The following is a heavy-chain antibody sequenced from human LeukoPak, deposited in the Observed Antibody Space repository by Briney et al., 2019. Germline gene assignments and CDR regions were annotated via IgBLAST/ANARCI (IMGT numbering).Heavy chain of an antibody. CDR3: AKDRGYSHGFDY. D-gene: IGHD5-18*01. V-gene: IGHV3-30*18. Sequence: GGSLRLSCAASGFTVSSNYMSWVRQAPGKGLEWVAAISYDGRNKEYVDSVKGQFTISRDDSKNTLYLQMNSLRAEDTAVYNCAKDRGYSHGFDYWGQGTLVTVSS. CDR1: GFTVSSNY. J-gene: IGHJ4*02. CDR2: ISYDGRNK.